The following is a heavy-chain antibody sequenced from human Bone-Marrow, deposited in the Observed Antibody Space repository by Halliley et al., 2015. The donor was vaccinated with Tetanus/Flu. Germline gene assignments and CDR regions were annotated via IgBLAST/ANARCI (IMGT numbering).Heavy chain of an antibody. J-gene: IGHJ4*02. CDR3: AKRGYASGLEDY. V-gene: IGHV3-23*01. CDR2: ISKSGDFT. CDR1: GFIFSNFA. Sequence: SLRLSCTTSGFIFSNFAVTWVRQAPGKGLEWVSTISKSGDFTYLADSVKGRFTISRDNSNNTLFLQMNSLRAEDTAVYFCAKRGYASGLEDYWGQGTLVTVSS. D-gene: IGHD6-19*01.